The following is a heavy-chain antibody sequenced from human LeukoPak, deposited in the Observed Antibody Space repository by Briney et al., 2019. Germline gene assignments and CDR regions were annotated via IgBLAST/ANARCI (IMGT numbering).Heavy chain of an antibody. Sequence: PSETLSLTCAVYGGSFSGYYWSWIRQPPGKGLEWIGEINHSGSTYYNPSLKSRVTISVDTSKNQFSLKLSSVTAADTAVYYCAKLSIAVAGTGSAFDYWGQGTLVTVSS. J-gene: IGHJ4*02. D-gene: IGHD6-19*01. CDR2: INHSGST. CDR3: AKLSIAVAGTGSAFDY. CDR1: GGSFSGYY. V-gene: IGHV4-34*01.